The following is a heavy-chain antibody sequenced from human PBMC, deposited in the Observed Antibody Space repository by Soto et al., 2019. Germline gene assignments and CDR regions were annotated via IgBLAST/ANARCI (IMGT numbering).Heavy chain of an antibody. Sequence: GGSLRLSCAASGFTFSSYGMHWVRQAPGKGLEWVAVIWYDGSNKYYADSVKGRFTISRDNSKNTLYLQMNSLRAEDTAVYYCARDETYYYDSSGYGGSYYFDYWGQGTLVTVSS. V-gene: IGHV3-33*01. CDR1: GFTFSSYG. CDR3: ARDETYYYDSSGYGGSYYFDY. J-gene: IGHJ4*02. D-gene: IGHD3-22*01. CDR2: IWYDGSNK.